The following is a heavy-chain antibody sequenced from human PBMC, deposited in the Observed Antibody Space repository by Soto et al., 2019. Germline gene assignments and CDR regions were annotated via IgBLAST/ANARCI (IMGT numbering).Heavy chain of an antibody. CDR2: LSSSSSYI. CDR1: GFSFSNYG. J-gene: IGHJ5*02. Sequence: EVQLVASGGGLVKPGGSLRLSCAVSGFSFSNYGMNWVRQAPGTGLEWVSSLSSSSSYISYADSVKGRFTISSDNAKNSVSLQMNSLRAEDTAVYYCARADCTSTSCYVVWFDPWGQGTLVTVSS. V-gene: IGHV3-21*01. D-gene: IGHD2-2*01. CDR3: ARADCTSTSCYVVWFDP.